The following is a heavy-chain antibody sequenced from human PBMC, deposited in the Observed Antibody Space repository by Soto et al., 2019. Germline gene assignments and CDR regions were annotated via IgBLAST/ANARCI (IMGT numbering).Heavy chain of an antibody. CDR2: IYYSGST. V-gene: IGHV4-30-4*01. CDR3: AREAQGRGYSYAYEY. D-gene: IGHD5-18*01. J-gene: IGHJ4*02. Sequence: LSLTCTVSGGSISSGDHYWSWIRQPPGKGLEWIGYIYYSGSTYYNPSLKSRVTISVDTSKNQFSLKMSSVNAADTAVYYCAREAQGRGYSYAYEYWGQGTLVTVSS. CDR1: GGSISSGDHY.